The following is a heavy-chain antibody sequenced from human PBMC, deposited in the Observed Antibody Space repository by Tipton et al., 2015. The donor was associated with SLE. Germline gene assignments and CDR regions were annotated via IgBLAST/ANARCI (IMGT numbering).Heavy chain of an antibody. CDR3: ARDHSDLNRRGPYSSGALDY. V-gene: IGHV4-34*01. J-gene: IGHJ4*02. CDR2: INHSGST. Sequence: LRLSCAASGFTFSGSAMHWVRQASGKGLEWVGEINHSGSTNYNPSLKSRVTISVDTSKNQFTLKLSSVTAADTAVYYCARDHSDLNRRGPYSSGALDYWGLGTLVTGSS. D-gene: IGHD6-19*01. CDR1: GFTFSGSA.